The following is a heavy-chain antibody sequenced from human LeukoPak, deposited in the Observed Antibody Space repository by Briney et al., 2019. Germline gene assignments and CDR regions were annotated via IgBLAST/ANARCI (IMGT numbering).Heavy chain of an antibody. CDR2: INPSGSTT. V-gene: IGHV1-46*01. CDR3: ATAFPLTTLYDY. J-gene: IGHJ4*02. D-gene: IGHD1-1*01. Sequence: ASVKVSCKASGYTFTSYFMHWVRQAPGQGLEWLGMINPSGSTTTYAQKFQGRVTMTRDTSTSTVYMELSSLRSEDTAVYYCATAFPLTTLYDYWGQGTLVTVSS. CDR1: GYTFTSYF.